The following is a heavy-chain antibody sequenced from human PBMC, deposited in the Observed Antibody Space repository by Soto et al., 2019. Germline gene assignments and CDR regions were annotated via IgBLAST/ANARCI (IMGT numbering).Heavy chain of an antibody. CDR2: IYYSGST. D-gene: IGHD5-18*01. J-gene: IGHJ3*02. CDR1: GGSISSYY. Sequence: PSETLSLTCTVSGGSISSYYWSWIRQPPGKGLEWIGYIYYSGSTNYNPSLKSRVTISVDTSKNQFSLKLSSVTAADTAVYYCARDRDSYGFDAFEIWGQGTMVTVSS. V-gene: IGHV4-59*01. CDR3: ARDRDSYGFDAFEI.